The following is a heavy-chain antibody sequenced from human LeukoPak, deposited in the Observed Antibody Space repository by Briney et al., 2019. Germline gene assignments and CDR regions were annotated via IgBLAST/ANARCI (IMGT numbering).Heavy chain of an antibody. J-gene: IGHJ4*02. CDR3: ARGDVNWNFPFGDY. Sequence: GGSLRLSCAASGFTFSTYTMNWVRQAPGKGLEWVSSISSSTSYMYYADSVKGRFTISRDNAKNSLYLQMNSLRAEDTAVYYCARGDVNWNFPFGDYWGQGTLVTVSS. D-gene: IGHD1-7*01. V-gene: IGHV3-21*01. CDR2: ISSSTSYM. CDR1: GFTFSTYT.